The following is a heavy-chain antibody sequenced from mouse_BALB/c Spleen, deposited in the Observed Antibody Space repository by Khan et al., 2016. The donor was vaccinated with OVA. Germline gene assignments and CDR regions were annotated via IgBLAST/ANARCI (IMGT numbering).Heavy chain of an antibody. CDR1: GYTFTSNT. V-gene: IGHV1-4*01. CDR2: INPRSGYT. CDR3: ARRTTGYAMDY. J-gene: IGHJ4*01. Sequence: QVQLKQSGAELARPGASVKMSCEASGYTFTSNTMHWVKQRPGQGLEWIGYINPRSGYTNYHQKFKDKATLTADKSSSTAYMQLSSLTTEDAAVYYCARRTTGYAMDYWGQGTSVIVSS. D-gene: IGHD2-14*01.